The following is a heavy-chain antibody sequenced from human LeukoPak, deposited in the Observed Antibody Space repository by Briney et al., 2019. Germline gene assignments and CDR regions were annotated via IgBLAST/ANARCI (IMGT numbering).Heavy chain of an antibody. CDR2: TSPGNGNT. CDR3: ARDYYDSSGYYVDY. V-gene: IGHV1-3*01. D-gene: IGHD3-22*01. CDR1: GYTFTNYA. Sequence: ASVKVSCKASGYTFTNYAMNWVRQAPGQRLEWMGWTSPGNGNTNYAQKLQGRVTMTTDTSTSTAYMELRSLRSDDTAVYYCARDYYDSSGYYVDYWGQGTLVTVSS. J-gene: IGHJ4*02.